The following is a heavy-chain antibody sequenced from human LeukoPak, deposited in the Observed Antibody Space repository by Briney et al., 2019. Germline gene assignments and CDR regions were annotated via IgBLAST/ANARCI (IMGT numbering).Heavy chain of an antibody. Sequence: GGSLRLSCAASGFTFSSYAMHWVRQAPGEGLEWVAVISYDGSNKYYADSVRGRFTISRDNSKNTLYLQMNSLRAEDTAVYYCARPLEKFTIFNFDYWGQGTLVTVSS. J-gene: IGHJ4*02. CDR1: GFTFSSYA. CDR3: ARPLEKFTIFNFDY. D-gene: IGHD3-9*01. CDR2: ISYDGSNK. V-gene: IGHV3-30*04.